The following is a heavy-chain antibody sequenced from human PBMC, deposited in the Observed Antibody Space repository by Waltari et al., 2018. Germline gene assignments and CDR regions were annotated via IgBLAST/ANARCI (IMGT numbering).Heavy chain of an antibody. V-gene: IGHV4-39*01. J-gene: IGHJ4*02. CDR1: GGSISSSSYY. CDR2: IYYSGST. D-gene: IGHD2-21*01. Sequence: QLQLQESGPGLVKPSETLSLTCTVSGGSISSSSYYWGWIRQPPGKGLEWIGSIYYSGSTYYNPSLKSRVTISVDTSKNQFSLKLSSVTAADTAVYYCATPVGGDCGGDCYSGDYWGQGTLVTVSS. CDR3: ATPVGGDCGGDCYSGDY.